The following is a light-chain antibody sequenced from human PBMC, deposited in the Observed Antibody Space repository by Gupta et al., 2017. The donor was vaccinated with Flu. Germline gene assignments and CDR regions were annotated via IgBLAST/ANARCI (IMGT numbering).Light chain of an antibody. CDR2: DNN. J-gene: IGLJ3*02. CDR1: SSNIGDNY. CDR3: GTWDSSLGAAV. Sequence: QSVLTQPPSVSAAAGQTVTISCSGSSSNIGDNYVSWYQQLPGTTPKLLIYDNNKEASGISDRFSGSKSGTSATLGITGLQTGDEADYYCGTWDSSLGAAVFGGGTKLTVL. V-gene: IGLV1-51*01.